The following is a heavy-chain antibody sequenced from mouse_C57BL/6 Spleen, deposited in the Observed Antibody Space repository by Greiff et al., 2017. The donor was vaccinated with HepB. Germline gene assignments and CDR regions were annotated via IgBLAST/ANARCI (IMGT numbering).Heavy chain of an antibody. CDR1: GYTFTSYW. CDR3: ARFPYYYGSSYVDWYFDV. CDR2: INPSSGYT. J-gene: IGHJ1*03. D-gene: IGHD1-1*01. Sequence: QVQLQQSGAELAKPGASVKLSCKASGYTFTSYWMHWVKQRPGQGLEWIGYINPSSGYTKYNQKFKDKATLTADKSSSTAYMQLSSLTYEDSAVYYCARFPYYYGSSYVDWYFDVWGTGTTVTVSS. V-gene: IGHV1-7*01.